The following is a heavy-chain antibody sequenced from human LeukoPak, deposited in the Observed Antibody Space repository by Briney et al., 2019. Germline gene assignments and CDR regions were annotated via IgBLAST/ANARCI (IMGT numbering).Heavy chain of an antibody. CDR3: ARQLSGTYQWTFDY. D-gene: IGHD1-26*01. CDR2: IHYTGIT. Sequence: SETLSLTCTVSGGSISTATHYWAWIRQPPGEGLEWIGTIHYTGITYYNPSLKSRVTISVDTSKNQFSLHLGSVTAADTAVYHCARQLSGTYQWTFDYWGQGTLVPASS. V-gene: IGHV4-39*01. J-gene: IGHJ4*02. CDR1: GGSISTATHY.